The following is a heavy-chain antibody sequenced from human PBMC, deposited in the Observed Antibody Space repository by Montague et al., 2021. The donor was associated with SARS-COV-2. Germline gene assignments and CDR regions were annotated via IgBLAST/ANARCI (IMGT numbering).Heavy chain of an antibody. CDR3: ARNPHRTYFYGSGIYLLNHSFDY. J-gene: IGHJ4*02. D-gene: IGHD3-10*01. CDR2: TNYDGSET. Sequence: SLRLSCAASGFTLYAYWMNWVRQAPGKGLEWVANTNYDGSETYXXXSXXXRFXISRDNANNALHLQMNNLRAADTAVYFCARNPHRTYFYGSGIYLLNHSFDYWGPGTLVTVSS. V-gene: IGHV3-7*01. CDR1: GFTLYAYW.